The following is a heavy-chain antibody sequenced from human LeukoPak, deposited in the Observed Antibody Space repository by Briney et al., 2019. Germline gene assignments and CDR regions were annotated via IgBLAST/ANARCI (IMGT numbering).Heavy chain of an antibody. D-gene: IGHD4-17*01. CDR2: INPDGRTT. Sequence: GGSLRLSCAASRFTLSGYWIHWVRHAPGKGLVWVARINPDGRTTSYADSVKGRFTISRDNAENTLYLQMNSLRAEDTAVYYCARDFHGAQDYWGQGTLVTVSS. CDR3: ARDFHGAQDY. J-gene: IGHJ4*02. V-gene: IGHV3-74*01. CDR1: RFTLSGYW.